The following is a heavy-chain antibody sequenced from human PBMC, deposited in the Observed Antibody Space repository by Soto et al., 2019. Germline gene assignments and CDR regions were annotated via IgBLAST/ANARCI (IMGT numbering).Heavy chain of an antibody. CDR1: GGSISSSSYY. D-gene: IGHD3-9*01. CDR2: IYYIGST. Sequence: SETLSLTCTVSGGSISSSSYYWGWIRQPPGKGLEWIGTIYYIGSTYYNPSLKSRLTISVDTSKNQFSLKLSSVTAADTAVYYCARISVTGSKYFDYWGQGTLVTVSS. V-gene: IGHV4-39*01. CDR3: ARISVTGSKYFDY. J-gene: IGHJ4*02.